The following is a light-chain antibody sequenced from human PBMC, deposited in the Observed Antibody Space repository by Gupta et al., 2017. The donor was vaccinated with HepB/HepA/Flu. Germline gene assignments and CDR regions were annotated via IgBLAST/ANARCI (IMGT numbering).Light chain of an antibody. V-gene: IGLV1-47*01. Sequence: QSALTQPPSASVTPGQRVTISCSGSSSNIGSNYVYWYQQLPGTAPKLLIYRNNQRPSGVPDRFSGSKYGTSASLAISGLRSEDEADYYCAAWDGSLSGWVFGGGTKLTVL. CDR3: AAWDGSLSGWV. J-gene: IGLJ3*02. CDR1: SSNIGSNY. CDR2: RNN.